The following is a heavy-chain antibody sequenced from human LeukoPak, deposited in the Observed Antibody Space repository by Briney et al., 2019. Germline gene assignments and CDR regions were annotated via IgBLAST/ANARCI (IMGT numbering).Heavy chain of an antibody. D-gene: IGHD3-10*01. CDR2: IKSNADGGTT. CDR3: TTSPTIIFDY. J-gene: IGHJ4*02. Sequence: PGGSLRLSCAASGFTFSNAWMSWVRQAPGKGLEWVGRIKSNADGGTTDYAAPVKGTFTISRDDSKNTLYLQMNSLKTEDTAVYYCTTSPTIIFDYWGQGTLVTVSS. V-gene: IGHV3-15*01. CDR1: GFTFSNAW.